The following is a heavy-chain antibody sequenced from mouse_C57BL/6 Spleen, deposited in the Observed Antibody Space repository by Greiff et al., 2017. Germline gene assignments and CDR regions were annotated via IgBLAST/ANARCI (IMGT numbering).Heavy chain of an antibody. V-gene: IGHV1-15*01. CDR1: GYTFTDYE. CDR3: TVYYGNSGAMDY. D-gene: IGHD2-1*01. CDR2: IDPETGGT. Sequence: QVQLQQPGAELVRPGASVTLSCKASGYTFTDYEMHWVKQTPVHGLEWIGAIDPETGGTAYNQKFKGKAILTADKSSSTAYMELRSLTSEDSAVYYCTVYYGNSGAMDYWGQGTSVTVSS. J-gene: IGHJ4*01.